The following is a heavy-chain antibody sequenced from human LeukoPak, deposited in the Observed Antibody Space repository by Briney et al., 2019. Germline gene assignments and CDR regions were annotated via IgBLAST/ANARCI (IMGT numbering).Heavy chain of an antibody. J-gene: IGHJ4*02. CDR2: IIPILGIA. CDR3: ARVSGVLPDY. V-gene: IGHV1-69*04. D-gene: IGHD6-13*01. Sequence: SVKISSKASAGTFSSYAISWVRQAPGQGLEWMGRIIPILGIANYAQKFQGRVTITADKSTSTAYKELSSLRSEDTAVYYCARVSGVLPDYWGQGTLVTVSS. CDR1: AGTFSSYA.